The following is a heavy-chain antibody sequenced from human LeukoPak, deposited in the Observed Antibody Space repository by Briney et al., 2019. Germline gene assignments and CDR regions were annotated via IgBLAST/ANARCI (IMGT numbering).Heavy chain of an antibody. Sequence: GGPQSLPCAASGFTIRSNYMSWVRQAPGKGLEWVSVIYSGDSTSYADSVKGRFTFSRDNSKNTLYLHINSLRAEDTAVYYCARELIGLGESRGYFDSWGQG. CDR1: GFTIRSNY. V-gene: IGHV3-53*01. J-gene: IGHJ4*02. CDR3: ARELIGLGESRGYFDS. CDR2: IYSGDST. D-gene: IGHD3-10*01.